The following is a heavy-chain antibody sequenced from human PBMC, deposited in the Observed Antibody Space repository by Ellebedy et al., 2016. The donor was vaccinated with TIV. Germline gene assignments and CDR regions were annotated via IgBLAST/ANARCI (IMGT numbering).Heavy chain of an antibody. CDR3: ARDRTALGRDAFDS. V-gene: IGHV3-21*01. CDR2: INDNGDKP. J-gene: IGHJ3*01. D-gene: IGHD5-18*01. Sequence: GESLKISXAASGFTFNSHTMHWVRQAPGKGPEWVSGINDNGDKPYYPGSVRGRFTISRDNAKSSLYMHMNSLRLEDTAVYHCARDRTALGRDAFDSWGPGTMVTVSS. CDR1: GFTFNSHT.